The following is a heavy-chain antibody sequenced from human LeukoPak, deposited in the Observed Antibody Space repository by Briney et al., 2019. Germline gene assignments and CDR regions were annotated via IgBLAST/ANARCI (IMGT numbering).Heavy chain of an antibody. CDR3: ARGPDYAIVPDY. CDR1: GYTFTDYY. CDR2: MNPNSGGT. J-gene: IGHJ4*02. Sequence: ASVKVSCKASGYTFTDYYIHWVRQAPGHGLEWMAWMNPNSGGTNYAQKFQGRVTMTRDTSISTAYMELSRLRSDDTAVYYCARGPDYAIVPDYWGQGTLVTVSS. D-gene: IGHD2-2*01. V-gene: IGHV1-2*02.